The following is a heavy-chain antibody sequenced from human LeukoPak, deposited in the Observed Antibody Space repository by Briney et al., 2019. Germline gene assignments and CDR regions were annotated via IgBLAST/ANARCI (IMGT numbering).Heavy chain of an antibody. V-gene: IGHV3-48*03. CDR3: ARSFTFGGVIIDY. CDR2: ISNSGSTI. Sequence: GGSLSLSCAASGFTFSSYEMNWVRQAPGKGLEWVSYISNSGSTINYADSVKGRFTISRDNAKNSLYLQMNSLRAEDTAIYYCARSFTFGGVIIDYWGQGTLVTVSS. D-gene: IGHD3-16*02. CDR1: GFTFSSYE. J-gene: IGHJ4*02.